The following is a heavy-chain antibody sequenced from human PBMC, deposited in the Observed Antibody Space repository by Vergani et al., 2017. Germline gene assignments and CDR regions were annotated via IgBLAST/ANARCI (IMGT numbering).Heavy chain of an antibody. D-gene: IGHD3-3*01. CDR2: NNPNSGGT. V-gene: IGHV1-2*02. CDR3: ARAPRTIFGVVHPEDYYFDY. CDR1: GYTFTGYY. J-gene: IGHJ4*02. Sequence: QVQLVQSGAEVKKPGASVKVSCKASGYTFTGYYMHWVRQAPGQGLEWMGWNNPNSGGTNYAQKFQGRVTMTRDTSISTAYMELSRLRSDDTAVYYCARAPRTIFGVVHPEDYYFDYWGQGALVTVSS.